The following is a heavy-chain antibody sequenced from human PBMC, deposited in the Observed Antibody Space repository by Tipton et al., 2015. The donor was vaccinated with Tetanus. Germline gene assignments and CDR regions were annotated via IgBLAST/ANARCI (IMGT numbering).Heavy chain of an antibody. CDR3: AGVLRSESVGWFDP. CDR2: VSSSGRT. V-gene: IGHV4-59*12. Sequence: TLSLTCTVSGGSINPYYWSWIRQPPGKGLEWIAYVSSSGRTNYNPSLKSRVTISVDTSSSQFSLRLTSVTAADTAVYFCAGVLRSESVGWFDPWGQGILVTVSS. J-gene: IGHJ5*02. CDR1: GGSINPYY. D-gene: IGHD3-3*01.